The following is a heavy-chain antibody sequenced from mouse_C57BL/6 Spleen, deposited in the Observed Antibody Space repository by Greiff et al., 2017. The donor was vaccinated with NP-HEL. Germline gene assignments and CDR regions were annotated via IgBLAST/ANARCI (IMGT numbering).Heavy chain of an antibody. Sequence: VQLQQPGAELAKPGASVKLSCKASGYTFTSYWLHWVKQRPGQGLAWIGYINPSRGYTKYNKKFKDKANWTADKSSSPAYMQLSSLTYEDSAVYYGARAPYYGSSYGTDYWGQGTTLTVSS. V-gene: IGHV1-7*01. J-gene: IGHJ2*01. CDR1: GYTFTSYW. CDR2: INPSRGYT. CDR3: ARAPYYGSSYGTDY. D-gene: IGHD1-1*01.